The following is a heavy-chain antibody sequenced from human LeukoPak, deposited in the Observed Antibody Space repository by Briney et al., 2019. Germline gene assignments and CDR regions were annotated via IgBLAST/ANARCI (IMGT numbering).Heavy chain of an antibody. CDR1: GGTFSSYA. Sequence: SVKVSCKASGGTFSSYAISWVRQVPGQGLEWMGGIIPIFGTANYAQKFQGRVTITADESTSTAYMELSSLRSEDTAVYYCAGEVQYYYGSGSYYYDYWGQGTLVTVSS. CDR3: AGEVQYYYGSGSYYYDY. D-gene: IGHD3-10*01. V-gene: IGHV1-69*01. J-gene: IGHJ4*02. CDR2: IIPIFGTA.